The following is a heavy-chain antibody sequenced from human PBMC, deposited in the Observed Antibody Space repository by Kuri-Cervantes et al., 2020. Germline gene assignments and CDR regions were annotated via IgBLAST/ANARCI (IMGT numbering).Heavy chain of an antibody. D-gene: IGHD6-19*01. J-gene: IGHJ5*02. CDR1: GYTFTGYY. CDR2: INPNSGGT. Sequence: ASVKVSCKASGYTFTGYYMHWARQAPGQGLEWMGWINPNSGGTNYAQKFQGRVTMTRDTSISTAYMELSRLRSDDTAVYYCARERLAVAGLHGWFDPWGQGTLVTVSS. CDR3: ARERLAVAGLHGWFDP. V-gene: IGHV1-2*02.